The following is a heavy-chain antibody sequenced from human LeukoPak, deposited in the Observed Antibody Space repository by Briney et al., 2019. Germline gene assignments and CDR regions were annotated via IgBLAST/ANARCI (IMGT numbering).Heavy chain of an antibody. CDR3: ATEKDVRGLGTYYYYYGMDV. Sequence: PGGSLRLSCAASGFTFDDYTMRWVRQAPGKGLEWVSLISWDGGSTYYADSVKGRFTISRDNSKNSLYLQMNSLRTEDTALYYCATEKDVRGLGTYYYYYGMDVWGQGTTVTVSS. CDR1: GFTFDDYT. D-gene: IGHD3-16*01. J-gene: IGHJ6*02. V-gene: IGHV3-43*01. CDR2: ISWDGGST.